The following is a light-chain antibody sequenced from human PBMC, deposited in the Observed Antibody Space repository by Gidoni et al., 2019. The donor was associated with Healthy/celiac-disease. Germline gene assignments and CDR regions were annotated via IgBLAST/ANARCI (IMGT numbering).Light chain of an antibody. CDR1: QGISSW. J-gene: IGKJ4*01. Sequence: DIQRTQSPSSVSASVGDRVTIPCRASQGISSWVGWYQQQPGKAPKLLIYAASSLQSGVPPRFSGSGSGTDFTLTISSLQHEDFATYYCQQANSFPLTFGGGTKVEIK. V-gene: IGKV1-12*01. CDR2: AAS. CDR3: QQANSFPLT.